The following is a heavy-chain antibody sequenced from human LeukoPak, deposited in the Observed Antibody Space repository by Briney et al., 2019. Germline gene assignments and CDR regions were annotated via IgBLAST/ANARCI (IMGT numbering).Heavy chain of an antibody. CDR2: IYHSGST. CDR1: GGSISSGGYS. V-gene: IGHV4-30-2*01. Sequence: SETLSLTCAVSGGSISSGGYSWSWIRQPXXKGLEWIGYIYHSGSTYYNPSLKSRVTISVDRSKNQFSLKLSSVTAADTAVYYCARGLDAGDFDYWGQGTLVTVSS. CDR3: ARGLDAGDFDY. J-gene: IGHJ4*02. D-gene: IGHD1-14*01.